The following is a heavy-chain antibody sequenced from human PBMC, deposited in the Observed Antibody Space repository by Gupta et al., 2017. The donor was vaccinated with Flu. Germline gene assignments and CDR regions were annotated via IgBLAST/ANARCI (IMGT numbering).Heavy chain of an antibody. CDR1: GHSLTSYY. Sequence: QVHLVQSGAEVKKPGAAVRVSCKASGHSLTSYYIHWVRQAPGQGLEWMGTIHRSGGSATYAQKLQDRVTMTADTSTDTIYMSLSRLKSDDTAVYYCATADTGNALDPWGQGTPVTVSS. CDR2: IHRSGGSA. CDR3: ATADTGNALDP. J-gene: IGHJ5*02. D-gene: IGHD1-1*01. V-gene: IGHV1-46*04.